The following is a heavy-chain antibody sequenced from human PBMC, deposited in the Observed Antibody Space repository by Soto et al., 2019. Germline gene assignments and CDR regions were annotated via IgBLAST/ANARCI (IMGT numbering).Heavy chain of an antibody. J-gene: IGHJ4*02. Sequence: PGGSLRLSCAASGFTFSSYWMHWVRQVPGKGLVWVSRINSDGSSTSYADSVKGRFTISRDNAKNTLYLQMNSLRAEDTAVYYCARGWIQLWPFDYWGQGTLVTVSS. CDR2: INSDGSST. D-gene: IGHD5-18*01. CDR1: GFTFSSYW. V-gene: IGHV3-74*01. CDR3: ARGWIQLWPFDY.